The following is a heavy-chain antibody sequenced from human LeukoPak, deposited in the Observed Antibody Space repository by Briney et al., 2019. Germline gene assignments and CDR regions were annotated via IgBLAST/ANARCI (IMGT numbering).Heavy chain of an antibody. CDR2: INPNSGGT. CDR1: GYTFTGYY. V-gene: IGHV1-2*02. J-gene: IGHJ4*02. CDR3: ATTAQWPDYFDY. Sequence: ASVKVSCKASGYTFTGYYMHWVRQAPGQGLEWMGWINPNSGGTNYAQKFQGRVTMTTDTSISTAYMELSRLRSDDTAVYYCATTAQWPDYFDYWGKGTLVTVSS. D-gene: IGHD6-19*01.